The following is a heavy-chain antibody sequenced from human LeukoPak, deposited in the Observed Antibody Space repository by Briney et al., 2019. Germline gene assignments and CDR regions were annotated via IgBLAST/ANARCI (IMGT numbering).Heavy chain of an antibody. V-gene: IGHV5-51*01. J-gene: IGHJ5*02. Sequence: GESLKISCKGSGYSFTSYWLGWVRQMPGKGLEWMGIIYPGDSDTRYSPSFQGQVTISADKSISTAYLQWSSLKASDTAMYYCARQSVSGSYQGWFDPWGQGTLVTVSS. D-gene: IGHD1-26*01. CDR2: IYPGDSDT. CDR3: ARQSVSGSYQGWFDP. CDR1: GYSFTSYW.